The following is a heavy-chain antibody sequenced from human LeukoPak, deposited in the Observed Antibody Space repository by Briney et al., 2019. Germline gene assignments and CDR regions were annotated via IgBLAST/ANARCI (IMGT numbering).Heavy chain of an antibody. Sequence: PGGSLRLSCAASGFTFSSYAMSWVRQAPGKGLEWVSAISGSGGSTYYADSVKGRFTISRDNSKNTLYLQMNSLRAEDTAVYYCAKDRGGLLWFGELSEGSRYFDYWGQGTLVTVSS. CDR1: GFTFSSYA. D-gene: IGHD3-10*01. J-gene: IGHJ4*02. V-gene: IGHV3-23*01. CDR2: ISGSGGST. CDR3: AKDRGGLLWFGELSEGSRYFDY.